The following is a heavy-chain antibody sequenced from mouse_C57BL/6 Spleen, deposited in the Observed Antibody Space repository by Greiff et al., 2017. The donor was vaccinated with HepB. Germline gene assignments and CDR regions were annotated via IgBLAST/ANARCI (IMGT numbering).Heavy chain of an antibody. CDR1: GYKFTDYE. J-gene: IGHJ2*01. CDR3: TRSGSSYLDY. D-gene: IGHD1-1*01. Sequence: QVQLKESGAELVRPGASVTLSCKASGYKFTDYEMHWVKQTPVHGLEWIGAIDPETGGTAYNQKFKGKAILTADKSSSTAYMELRSLTSEDSAVYYCTRSGSSYLDYWGQGTTLTVSS. CDR2: IDPETGGT. V-gene: IGHV1-15*01.